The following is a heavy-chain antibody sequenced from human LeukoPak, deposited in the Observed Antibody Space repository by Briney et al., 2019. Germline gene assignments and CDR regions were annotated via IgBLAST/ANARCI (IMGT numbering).Heavy chain of an antibody. D-gene: IGHD4-23*01. V-gene: IGHV4-30-4*01. CDR2: IYYSGST. CDR1: GGSISSGDYY. J-gene: IGHJ4*02. Sequence: PSQTLSLTCTVSGGSISSGDYYWSWIRQPPGKGLEWIGYIYYSGSTYYNPSLKSRVTISVDTSKNQFSLKLSSVTAADTAVYYCARGSYGGPTPYYFDYWGQGTLVTVSS. CDR3: ARGSYGGPTPYYFDY.